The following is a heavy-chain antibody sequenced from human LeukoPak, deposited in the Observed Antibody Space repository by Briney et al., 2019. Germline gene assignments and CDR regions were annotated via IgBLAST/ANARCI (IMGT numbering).Heavy chain of an antibody. CDR3: ARGGYYYGSGRPYYFDY. J-gene: IGHJ4*02. V-gene: IGHV5-51*01. CDR2: IYPGDSDT. D-gene: IGHD3-10*01. Sequence: GESLKISCKGSGYSFTSYWIGWVRQMPGKGLEWMGIIYPGDSDTRYSPSFQGQVTISADKSISTAYLQWSSLKASDTAMYYCARGGYYYGSGRPYYFDYWGQGTLVTVSS. CDR1: GYSFTSYW.